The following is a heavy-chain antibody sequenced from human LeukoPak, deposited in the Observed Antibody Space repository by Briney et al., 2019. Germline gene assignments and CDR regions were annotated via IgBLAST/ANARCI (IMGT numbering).Heavy chain of an antibody. CDR1: GYTFTGYY. CDR3: ARTGSGWAVAALEAFDI. J-gene: IGHJ3*02. V-gene: IGHV1-2*02. CDR2: INPNSGGT. D-gene: IGHD6-19*01. Sequence: ASVKVSCKASGYTFTGYYMHWARQAPGQGLEWMGWINPNSGGTNYAQKFQGRVTMTRDTSISTAYMELSRLRSDDTAVYYCARTGSGWAVAALEAFDIWGQGTMVTVSS.